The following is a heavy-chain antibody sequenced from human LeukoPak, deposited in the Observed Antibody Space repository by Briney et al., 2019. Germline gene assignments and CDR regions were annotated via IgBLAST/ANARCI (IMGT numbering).Heavy chain of an antibody. CDR2: ISWNSGSI. Sequence: GGSLRLSCAASGFTFDDYAMHWVRQAPGKGLEWVSGISWNSGSIGYADSVKGRFTISRDNAKNSLYLQMNSLRAEDTALYYCAKDTSPYIAAAGHWGQGTLVTVSS. J-gene: IGHJ4*02. D-gene: IGHD6-13*01. CDR1: GFTFDDYA. CDR3: AKDTSPYIAAAGH. V-gene: IGHV3-9*01.